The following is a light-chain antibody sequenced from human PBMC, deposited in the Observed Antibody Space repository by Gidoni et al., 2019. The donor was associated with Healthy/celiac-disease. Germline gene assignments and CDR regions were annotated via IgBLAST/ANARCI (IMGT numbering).Light chain of an antibody. CDR1: QSVSSSY. J-gene: IGKJ1*01. CDR2: GAS. CDR3: QQYGSSPPWT. V-gene: IGKV3-20*01. Sequence: EIVLTQSPGTLSLSPGERATLSCRASQSVSSSYLAWYQQTPGQAPRLLIDGASSRATGIPDRCSGSGSGTDFTLTISRLEPEDFAVYYCQQYGSSPPWTFGQGTKVEIK.